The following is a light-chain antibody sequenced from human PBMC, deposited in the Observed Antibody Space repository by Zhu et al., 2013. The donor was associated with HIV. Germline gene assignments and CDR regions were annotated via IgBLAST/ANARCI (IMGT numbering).Light chain of an antibody. V-gene: IGKV1-39*01. CDR1: LGIRTF. CDR2: SAS. CDR3: QQSYTTPTWT. Sequence: DIQVTQSPPSLSAFVGDRVTITCRTSLGIRTFLNWYRHKPGKPPRLLISSASSLHAGVPSRFSGSGSGTEFSLTISSLQPEDIATYYCQQSYTTPTWTFG. J-gene: IGKJ1*01.